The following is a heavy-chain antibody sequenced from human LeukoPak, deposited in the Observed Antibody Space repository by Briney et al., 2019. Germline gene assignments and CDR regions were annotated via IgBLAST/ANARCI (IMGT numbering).Heavy chain of an antibody. J-gene: IGHJ2*01. CDR1: GFTFDTYN. Sequence: GGSLRLSCAASGFTFDTYNFNWVRQAPGKGLEWVSGINWNGGSTGYADSVKGRFTISRDNAKNSLYLQMNSLRAEDTALYYCARDKAVWYFDLWGRGTLVTVSS. CDR3: ARDKAVWYFDL. D-gene: IGHD6-25*01. CDR2: INWNGGST. V-gene: IGHV3-20*04.